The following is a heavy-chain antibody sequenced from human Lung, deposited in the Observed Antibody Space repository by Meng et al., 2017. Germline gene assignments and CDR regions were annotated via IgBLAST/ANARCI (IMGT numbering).Heavy chain of an antibody. Sequence: QVQLVQSGAEVMKPGASVKVSCKASGYTFTGSYMHWVRQAPGQGLEWMGRVNPNNGGTNYAQKFQGRVTMTRDTSISTAYLELSRLTSDDTAVYYCASYCRGTSCATYWGQGSLVTVSS. CDR2: VNPNNGGT. CDR3: ASYCRGTSCATY. V-gene: IGHV1-2*06. D-gene: IGHD2-15*01. J-gene: IGHJ4*02. CDR1: GYTFTGSY.